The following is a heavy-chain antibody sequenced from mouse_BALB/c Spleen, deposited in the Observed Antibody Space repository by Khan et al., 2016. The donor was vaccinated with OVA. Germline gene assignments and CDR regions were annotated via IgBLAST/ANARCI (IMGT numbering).Heavy chain of an antibody. D-gene: IGHD1-3*01. V-gene: IGHV2-9*02. CDR1: GFSLTSYG. Sequence: VQLQQSGPGLVAPSQSLSITCTVSGFSLTSYGVHWVRQPPGKGLEWLGVIWAGGSTNYNSALMSCLSISKDKSKRQVFLNRTSLQTDDTAMYYCARLADIWGQGTTLTVSS. J-gene: IGHJ2*01. CDR2: IWAGGST. CDR3: ARLADI.